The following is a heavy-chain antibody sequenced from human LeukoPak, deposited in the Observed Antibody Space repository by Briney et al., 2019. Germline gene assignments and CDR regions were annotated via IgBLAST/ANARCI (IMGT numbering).Heavy chain of an antibody. CDR1: GFTFSTYC. Sequence: GASLRLSCAASGFTFSTYCMSWVRQAPGKGLEWVANIKQYGSETYYVDSVRGRFTISRDDAKSSLFLQMNSLRAEDTAVYYCARALMGGEDAFDIWGQGTMVTVSS. D-gene: IGHD3-16*01. CDR2: IKQYGSET. V-gene: IGHV3-7*02. J-gene: IGHJ3*02. CDR3: ARALMGGEDAFDI.